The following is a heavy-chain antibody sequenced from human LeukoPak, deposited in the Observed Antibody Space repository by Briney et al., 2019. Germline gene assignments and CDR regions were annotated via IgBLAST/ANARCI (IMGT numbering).Heavy chain of an antibody. CDR2: IYTSGST. J-gene: IGHJ5*02. V-gene: IGHV4-4*07. CDR3: ARVVVVPANRGNWFDP. Sequence: PSETLSLTCTVSDGSISSYYWSWIRQPAGKGLEWIGRIYTSGSTNYNPSLKSRVTMSVDTSKNQFSLKLSSVTAADTAVYYCARVVVVPANRGNWFDPWGQGTLVTVSS. D-gene: IGHD2-2*01. CDR1: DGSISSYY.